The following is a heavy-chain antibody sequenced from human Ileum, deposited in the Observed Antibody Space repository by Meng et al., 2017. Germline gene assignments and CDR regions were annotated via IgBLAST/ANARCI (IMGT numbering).Heavy chain of an antibody. CDR3: ARPAVTTALGGFDY. V-gene: IGHV4-39*01. J-gene: IGHJ4*02. CDR2: IYYNGNT. Sequence: LQEWGQGLDRSSETLVLPCAVSGASIRYSSYYWGWVRQPPGQGLEWIGSIYYNGNTYYSPSLKSRASISVDTSKNQFSLQLSSVTAADTAVYYCARPAVTTALGGFDYWGQGTLVTVSS. CDR1: GASIRYSSYY. D-gene: IGHD3-16*01.